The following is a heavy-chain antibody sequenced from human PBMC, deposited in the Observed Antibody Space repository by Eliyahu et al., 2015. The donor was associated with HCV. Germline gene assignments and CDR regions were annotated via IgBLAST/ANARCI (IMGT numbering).Heavy chain of an antibody. Sequence: QVQLQESGPGLVKPSQTLSLTCTVSGGSISRGXFFWSWIRQPPGMGLEWIGYIHYSGSTYYNPSLKSRLTISVDTSKNEFSLKLSSVTAADTAVYYCARIVVEPATMWVYGMDVWGQGTTVTVSS. J-gene: IGHJ6*02. D-gene: IGHD2-2*01. V-gene: IGHV4-30-4*01. CDR1: GGSISRGXFF. CDR3: ARIVVEPATMWVYGMDV. CDR2: IHYSGST.